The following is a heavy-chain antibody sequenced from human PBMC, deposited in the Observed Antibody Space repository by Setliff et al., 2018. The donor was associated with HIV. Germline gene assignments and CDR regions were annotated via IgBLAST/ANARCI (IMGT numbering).Heavy chain of an antibody. CDR2: IFSSGST. CDR1: GGSITSSSYY. Sequence: PSETLSLTCTVSGGSITSSSYYWGWIRQPPGKGLEWIGTIFSSGSTYSNPSLKSRVTISVDTSKNQFSLKLSSVTAADTAVYYCARHDGMKAARRYNNDYMDVWGKGTTVTVSS. CDR3: ARHDGMKAARRYNNDYMDV. V-gene: IGHV4-39*01. J-gene: IGHJ6*03. D-gene: IGHD6-6*01.